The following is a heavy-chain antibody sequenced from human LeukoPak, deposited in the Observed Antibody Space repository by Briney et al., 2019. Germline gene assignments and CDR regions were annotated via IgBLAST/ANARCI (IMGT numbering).Heavy chain of an antibody. CDR2: IHYSGIT. CDR1: GGSITSNY. D-gene: IGHD1-26*01. V-gene: IGHV4-59*12. CDR3: ARESGAFSPFGF. J-gene: IGHJ4*02. Sequence: SETLSLTCTVSGGSITSNYWSWIRQPPGKGLEWIGCIHYSGITSHNPSLRSRLTISVDKSKNQLSLKLTSVTAADTAMYYCARESGAFSPFGFWGQGTLVTVSS.